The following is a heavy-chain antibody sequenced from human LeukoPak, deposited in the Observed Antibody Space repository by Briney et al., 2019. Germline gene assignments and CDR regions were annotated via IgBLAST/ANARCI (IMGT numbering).Heavy chain of an antibody. CDR1: GYTFTGYY. V-gene: IGHV1-2*02. J-gene: IGHJ5*02. CDR2: INPNSGGT. Sequence: ASVKVSCKASGYTFTGYYMHWVRQAPGQGLEWMGWINPNSGGTNYAQKFQGRVTMTRDTSISTAYMELSRLRSDDTAVYYCATGKDSSSWYWLWWFDPWGQGTLVTVSS. D-gene: IGHD6-13*01. CDR3: ATGKDSSSWYWLWWFDP.